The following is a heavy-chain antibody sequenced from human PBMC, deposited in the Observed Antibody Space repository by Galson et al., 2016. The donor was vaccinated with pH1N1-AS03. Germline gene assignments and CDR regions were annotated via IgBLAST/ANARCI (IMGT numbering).Heavy chain of an antibody. CDR2: ITSSGGSGPTI. J-gene: IGHJ4*02. Sequence: SLRLSCAASGFTFSDYYMSWIRQAPGKGLEWISCITSSGGSGPTIYYADSVKGRFTISRDNAKNSLYLQMNSLRADDTAVYYCARGKVVRGVTGQFDHWDQGTLVTVSS. CDR1: GFTFSDYY. D-gene: IGHD3-10*02. V-gene: IGHV3-11*01. CDR3: ARGKVVRGVTGQFDH.